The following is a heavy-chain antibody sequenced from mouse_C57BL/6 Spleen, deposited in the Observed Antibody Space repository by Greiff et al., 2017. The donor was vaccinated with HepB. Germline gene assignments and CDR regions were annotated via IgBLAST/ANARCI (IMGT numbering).Heavy chain of an antibody. J-gene: IGHJ3*01. Sequence: VQLQQSGAELVKPGASVKLSCKASGYTFTSYWMHWVKQRPGRGLEWIGRIDPNSGGTKYNEKFKSKATLTVDKPSSTAYMQLSSPTSEDSAVYYCARAYYSNYRFAYWGQGTLVTVSA. D-gene: IGHD2-5*01. V-gene: IGHV1-72*01. CDR2: IDPNSGGT. CDR3: ARAYYSNYRFAY. CDR1: GYTFTSYW.